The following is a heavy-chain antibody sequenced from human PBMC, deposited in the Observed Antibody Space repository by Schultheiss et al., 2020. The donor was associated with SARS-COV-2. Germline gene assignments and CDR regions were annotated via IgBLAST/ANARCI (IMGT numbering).Heavy chain of an antibody. J-gene: IGHJ4*02. Sequence: SETLSLTCTVSGGSISSTTFYWGWIRQRPGKGLEWIGYIYYSGSTYYNPSLKSRVTISVDMSKNQFSLKLTSVTAADTAVYFCAKDLPGTAVAGTGEYWGQGTVVTVSS. D-gene: IGHD6-19*01. CDR3: AKDLPGTAVAGTGEY. CDR1: GGSISSTTFY. V-gene: IGHV4-39*07. CDR2: IYYSGST.